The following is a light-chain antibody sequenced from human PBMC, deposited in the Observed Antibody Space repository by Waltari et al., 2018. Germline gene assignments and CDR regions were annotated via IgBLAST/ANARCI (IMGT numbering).Light chain of an antibody. CDR1: QSVSSY. J-gene: IGKJ1*01. V-gene: IGKV3-11*01. Sequence: EIVLTQSPATLSLSPGERATLSCRASQSVSSYLAWYQQKPGQAPRLLIYDASNRATGIPARFSGSGSGTDFTLTINSLEPEDFAVYYCQQRSNWPSTFGQGTKVEIK. CDR3: QQRSNWPST. CDR2: DAS.